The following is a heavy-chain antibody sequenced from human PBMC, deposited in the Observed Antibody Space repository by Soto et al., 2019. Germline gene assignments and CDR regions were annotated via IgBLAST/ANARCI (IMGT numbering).Heavy chain of an antibody. CDR1: VGSISNYY. CDR2: ISDSGST. Sequence: SETLSLTCNVSVGSISNYYWNWIRQPPGKRLEWIGYISDSGSTKYNPSLMSRVTISADTSKNQVSLKVTSVTAADTAVYYSARGTGSSSWNDYWGQGTLVTVSS. J-gene: IGHJ4*02. D-gene: IGHD6-13*01. V-gene: IGHV4-59*01. CDR3: ARGTGSSSWNDY.